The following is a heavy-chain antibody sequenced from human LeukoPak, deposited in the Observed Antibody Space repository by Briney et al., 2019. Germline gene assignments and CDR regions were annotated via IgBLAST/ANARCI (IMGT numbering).Heavy chain of an antibody. V-gene: IGHV3-7*04. D-gene: IGHD4-17*01. CDR2: IKYDETEK. CDR3: ARGQVTTVTGLAAFDT. Sequence: PGGSLRLSCAASGFTFSNYWMNWVRQAPGKGLEWVANIKYDETEKYYVDSVKGRFTISRDNAKNSLYLQMHSLRAEDKAIYYCARGQVTTVTGLAAFDTWGQGTMVTVSS. J-gene: IGHJ3*02. CDR1: GFTFSNYW.